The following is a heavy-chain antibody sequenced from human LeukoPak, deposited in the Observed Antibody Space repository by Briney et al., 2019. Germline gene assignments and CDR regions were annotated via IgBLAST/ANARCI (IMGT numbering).Heavy chain of an antibody. CDR3: ARGPTKPDYGDSIYNWFDP. V-gene: IGHV4-59*01. D-gene: IGHD4-17*01. CDR2: IYYSGST. CDR1: GGSISSYY. J-gene: IGHJ5*02. Sequence: SETLSLTCTVSGGSISSYYWSWIRQPPGKGLEWVGYIYYSGSTNYNPSLKSRVTISVDTSKNQFSLELSSVTAADTAVYYCARGPTKPDYGDSIYNWFDPWGQGTLVTVSS.